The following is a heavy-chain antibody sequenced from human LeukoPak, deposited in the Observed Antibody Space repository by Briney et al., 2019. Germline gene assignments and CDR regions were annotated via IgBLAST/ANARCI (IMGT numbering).Heavy chain of an antibody. CDR3: AKSSDISGVYSSGWLGY. J-gene: IGHJ4*02. D-gene: IGHD6-19*01. CDR1: GFTFSSYA. V-gene: IGHV3-23*01. Sequence: TGESLRLSCAASGFTFSSYAMSWVRQAPGKGLEWVSAISGSGGSTYYADSVKGRFTISRDNSKNTLYLQMNSLRAEDTAVYYCAKSSDISGVYSSGWLGYWGQGTLVTVSS. CDR2: ISGSGGST.